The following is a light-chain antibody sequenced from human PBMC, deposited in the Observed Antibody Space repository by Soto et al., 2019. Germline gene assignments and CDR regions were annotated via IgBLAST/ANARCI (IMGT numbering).Light chain of an antibody. CDR1: QSLNSL. CDR3: QQYNSYSSWT. CDR2: DAS. Sequence: DTQMTQSPSTLSASVGDRVTITCRASQSLNSLLAWYQQKPGRAPKLLIYDASTLESGVPSRFSGSGSGTEFTLTISSLQTDDFATYYCQQYNSYSSWTFGQGTKVDI. J-gene: IGKJ1*01. V-gene: IGKV1-5*01.